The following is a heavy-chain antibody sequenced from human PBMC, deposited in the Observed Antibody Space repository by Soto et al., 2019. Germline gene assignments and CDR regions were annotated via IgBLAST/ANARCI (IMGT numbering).Heavy chain of an antibody. CDR3: ARDGVDTAMNHYYYGMDV. Sequence: AASVKVSCKASGGTFSSYAISWVRQAPGQGLEWMGGIIPIFGTADYAQKFQGRVTITADESTSTAYMELSSLRSEDTAVYYCARDGVDTAMNHYYYGMDVWGQGTTVTVSS. CDR1: GGTFSSYA. V-gene: IGHV1-69*13. CDR2: IIPIFGTA. D-gene: IGHD5-18*01. J-gene: IGHJ6*02.